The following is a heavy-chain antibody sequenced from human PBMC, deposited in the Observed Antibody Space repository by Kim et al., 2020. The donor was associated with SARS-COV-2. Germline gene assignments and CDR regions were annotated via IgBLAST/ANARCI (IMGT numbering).Heavy chain of an antibody. CDR1: GFIFSNYA. J-gene: IGHJ1*01. V-gene: IGHV3-23*01. Sequence: GGSLRLSCAASGFIFSNYALSWVRQAPGKGLEWFSAISGSGGTYYGDSVKGRFTISRDNSKNKLYLQMNRLRVEATALYYCARADEEAPLWGQGTLVTVSS. CDR2: ISGSGGT. CDR3: ARADEEAPL.